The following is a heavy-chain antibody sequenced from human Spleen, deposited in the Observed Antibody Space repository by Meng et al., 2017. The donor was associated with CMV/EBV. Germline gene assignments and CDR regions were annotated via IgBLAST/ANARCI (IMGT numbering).Heavy chain of an antibody. V-gene: IGHV4-39*01. CDR1: GGSISSSSYY. CDR2: IYYSGST. Sequence: SETLSLTCTVSGGSISSSSYYWGWIRQPPGKGLEWIGSIYYSGSTYYNPSLKSRVTISVDTSKNQFSLKLSSVTAADTAVYYCARNRAPYYDFWSGYYTGWFDPWGQGTLVTVSS. CDR3: ARNRAPYYDFWSGYYTGWFDP. J-gene: IGHJ5*02. D-gene: IGHD3-3*01.